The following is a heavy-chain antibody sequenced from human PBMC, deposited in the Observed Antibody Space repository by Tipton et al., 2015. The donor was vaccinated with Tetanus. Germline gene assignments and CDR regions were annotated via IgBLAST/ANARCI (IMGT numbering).Heavy chain of an antibody. CDR2: IYYSGST. D-gene: IGHD1-26*01. Sequence: TLSLTCTVSGGSISSGGYYWSWIRQHPGKGLEWIGDIYYSGSTYYNPSLKSRVTISVDTSKNQFSLKLNSVTAADTAVYYCARDQARGARGWHYFDYWGQGIQVTVSS. V-gene: IGHV4-31*03. CDR3: ARDQARGARGWHYFDY. J-gene: IGHJ4*02. CDR1: GGSISSGGYY.